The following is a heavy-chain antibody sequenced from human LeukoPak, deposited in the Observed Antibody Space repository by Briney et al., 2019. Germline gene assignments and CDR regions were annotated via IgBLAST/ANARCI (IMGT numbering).Heavy chain of an antibody. D-gene: IGHD3-10*01. CDR2: INSDGSST. CDR1: GFTFSSYW. Sequence: PGGSLRLSCAASGFTFSSYWMHWVRQAPGKGLVWVSRINSDGSSTSYADSVKGRFTISRDNAKNSLYLQMNSLRAEDTAVYYCARLIWFGNYGMDVWGQGTTVTVSS. J-gene: IGHJ6*02. CDR3: ARLIWFGNYGMDV. V-gene: IGHV3-74*01.